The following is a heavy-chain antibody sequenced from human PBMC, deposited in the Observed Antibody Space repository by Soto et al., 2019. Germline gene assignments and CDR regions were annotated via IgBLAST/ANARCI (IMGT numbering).Heavy chain of an antibody. CDR2: IYSDGVA. CDR3: ATVLD. CDR1: GFTVNNNF. D-gene: IGHD2-8*02. J-gene: IGHJ4*02. Sequence: EVQLVESGGGLVQPGESLRLSCAASGFTVNNNFMNWVRQAPGKGLEWVSGIYSDGVAFYADSVKGRFTISRDNSKNTLYLQMNSLSAGDTAVYYCATVLDWGQGTLVTVSS. V-gene: IGHV3-66*01.